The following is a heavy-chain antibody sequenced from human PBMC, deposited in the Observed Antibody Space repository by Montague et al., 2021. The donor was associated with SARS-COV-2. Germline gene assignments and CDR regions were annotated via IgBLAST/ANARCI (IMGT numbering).Heavy chain of an antibody. Sequence: SLRLSCAASGFTFSSYAMHWVRQAPGKGLEWVAVISYDGSNKYYSDSVKGLFTIFRDNSKNTLYLQMNSLRAEDTAVYYCARDNYDYVWGSYRYIYWGQGTLVTVSS. CDR3: ARDNYDYVWGSYRYIY. D-gene: IGHD3-16*02. CDR2: ISYDGSNK. V-gene: IGHV3-30*04. CDR1: GFTFSSYA. J-gene: IGHJ4*02.